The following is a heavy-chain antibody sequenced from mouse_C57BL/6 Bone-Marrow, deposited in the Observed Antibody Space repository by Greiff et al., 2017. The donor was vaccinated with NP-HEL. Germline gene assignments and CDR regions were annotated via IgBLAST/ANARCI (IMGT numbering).Heavy chain of an antibody. D-gene: IGHD2-13*01. CDR1: GFSLSTFGMG. J-gene: IGHJ4*01. CDR3: GRVTDY. V-gene: IGHV8-8*01. CDR2: IWWGDAK. Sequence: QVTLQVSGPGILQPSQTLSLTCSFSGFSLSTFGMGVGWLRQPSGQGLEWLAHIWWGDAKYYNPALKSRLPISKDTSKTPVFLQIANVDTADTARYYCGRVTDYWGQGTSVTVSS.